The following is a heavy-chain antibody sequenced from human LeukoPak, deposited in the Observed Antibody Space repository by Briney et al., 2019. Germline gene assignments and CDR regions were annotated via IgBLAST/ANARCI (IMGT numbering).Heavy chain of an antibody. Sequence: SETLSLTCTVSGGSISTYYWSWVRPPPGKGLEGLGYISYSGTTTYSPSLESRVTISLDTSRNQFSLRLSSLTAADTAVYYCARAFSAWPHAFDIWGQGTMVTVSS. CDR2: ISYSGTT. V-gene: IGHV4-59*01. J-gene: IGHJ3*02. D-gene: IGHD6-19*01. CDR1: GGSISTYY. CDR3: ARAFSAWPHAFDI.